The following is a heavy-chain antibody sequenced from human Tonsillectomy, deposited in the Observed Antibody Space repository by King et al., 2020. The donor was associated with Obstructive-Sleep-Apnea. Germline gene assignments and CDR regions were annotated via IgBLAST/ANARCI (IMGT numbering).Heavy chain of an antibody. V-gene: IGHV3-48*04. CDR3: AKIRHYSDNGGIDV. J-gene: IGHJ6*02. CDR2: IRSSGRTF. D-gene: IGHD3-22*01. Sequence: VQLVESGGGLVQPGGSLRLSCAASGFTCSRASMNWVRQTPGKGLEWVSHIRSSGRTFYYADSVRGRFTITRANAKNSLYLQMDSLRVEDTAIYYCAKIRHYSDNGGIDVWGQGPTVTVSS. CDR1: GFTCSRAS.